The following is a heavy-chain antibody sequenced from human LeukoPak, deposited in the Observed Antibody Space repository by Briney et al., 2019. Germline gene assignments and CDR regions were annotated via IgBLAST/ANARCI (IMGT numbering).Heavy chain of an antibody. D-gene: IGHD3-10*01. J-gene: IGHJ4*02. CDR2: INHSGST. CDR1: GGSFSGYY. Sequence: PSETLSLTCAVYGGSFSGYYWSWIRQPPGKGLEWIGEINHSGSTNYNPSLKSRVTISVDTSKNQFSLKLSSVTAADTAVYYCARYYYGSGLDYWGQGTLVTVSS. CDR3: ARYYYGSGLDY. V-gene: IGHV4-34*01.